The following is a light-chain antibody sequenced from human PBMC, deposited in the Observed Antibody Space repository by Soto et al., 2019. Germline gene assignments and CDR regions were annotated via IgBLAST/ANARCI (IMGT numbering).Light chain of an antibody. V-gene: IGKV4-1*01. CDR2: WAS. J-gene: IGKJ1*01. Sequence: DIVMTQSPDSLAVSLGERVLINWKSSQSVLYSSSNKNYLAWYQQKPGQPPKLLIYWASTRESGVPDRFSGSGSGTDFTLSIRSLQAEDVAVYYCQQYYSTPTFGQGTKVEIK. CDR1: QSVLYSSSNKNY. CDR3: QQYYSTPT.